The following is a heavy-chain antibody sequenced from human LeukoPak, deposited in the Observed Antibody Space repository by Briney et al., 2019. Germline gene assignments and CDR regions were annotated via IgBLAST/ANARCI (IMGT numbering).Heavy chain of an antibody. D-gene: IGHD2-2*01. CDR3: AKAQGYCTSTSCLLFQH. CDR2: ISAGGGST. CDR1: GFTFSSYA. J-gene: IGHJ1*01. Sequence: GGSLRLSCAASGFTFSSYAMSWVRQAPGKGLEWVSAISAGGGSTYYADSVKGRFTLSRDSSKTTLYLQMNSLRAEDTAVYYCAKAQGYCTSTSCLLFQHWGQGTLVTVSS. V-gene: IGHV3-23*01.